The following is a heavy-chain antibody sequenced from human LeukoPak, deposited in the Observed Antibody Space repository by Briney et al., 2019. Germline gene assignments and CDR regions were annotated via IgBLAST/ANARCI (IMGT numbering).Heavy chain of an antibody. Sequence: QTGGSLRLSCVASGFTFSSYGMHWVRQAPGKGLEWVAVIWYDGSNKYYADSVKGRFTISRDNSKNTLYLQMNSLRAEDTAVYYCAREVTANAFDIWGQGTMVTVSS. D-gene: IGHD4-11*01. CDR1: GFTFSSYG. CDR3: AREVTANAFDI. CDR2: IWYDGSNK. V-gene: IGHV3-33*01. J-gene: IGHJ3*02.